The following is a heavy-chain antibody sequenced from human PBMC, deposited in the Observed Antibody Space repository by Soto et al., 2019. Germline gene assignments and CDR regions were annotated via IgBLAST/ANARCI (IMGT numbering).Heavy chain of an antibody. CDR1: GFTFSNYE. CDR2: ISSNGRTL. J-gene: IGHJ6*02. D-gene: IGHD1-26*01. CDR3: SREGLGRRIIQPYYRGGMDV. Sequence: EMQLVESGGGLVQPGGSLRLSCAASGFTFSNYEFNWVRQAPGKGLEWVSYISSNGRTLYYADSLTGRFTISRDDARKPRHLQMNSRRADDTTVYYCSREGLGRRIIQPYYRGGMDVWGHGTTVIVSS. V-gene: IGHV3-48*03.